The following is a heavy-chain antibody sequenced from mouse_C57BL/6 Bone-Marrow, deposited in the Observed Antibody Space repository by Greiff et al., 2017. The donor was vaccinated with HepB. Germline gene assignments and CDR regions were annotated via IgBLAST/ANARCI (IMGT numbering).Heavy chain of an antibody. Sequence: VQLQQSGPELVKHGASVKISCKASGYSFTGYYMNWVKQSPEKSLEWIGEINPSTGGTTYNQKFKAKATLTVDKSSSTAYMQLKSLTSEDSAVYYCAREDSSGLYAMDYWGQGTSVTVSS. D-gene: IGHD3-2*02. CDR3: AREDSSGLYAMDY. CDR2: INPSTGGT. J-gene: IGHJ4*01. V-gene: IGHV1-42*01. CDR1: GYSFTGYY.